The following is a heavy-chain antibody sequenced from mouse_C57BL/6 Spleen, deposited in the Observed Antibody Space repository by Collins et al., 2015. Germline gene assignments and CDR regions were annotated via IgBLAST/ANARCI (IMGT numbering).Heavy chain of an antibody. CDR1: GFTFSSFG. V-gene: IGHV5-17*02. CDR2: ISSGSSTI. CDR3: AREGLTGMFAY. J-gene: IGHJ3*01. D-gene: IGHD4-1*01. Sequence: DVQLVESGGGLVQPGGSRKLSCAASGFTFSSFGMHWVRQAPEKGLEWVAYISSGSSTIYYADTVKGRFTISRDNPKNTLFLQMTSLRSEDTAMYYCAREGLTGMFAYWGQGTLVTVSA.